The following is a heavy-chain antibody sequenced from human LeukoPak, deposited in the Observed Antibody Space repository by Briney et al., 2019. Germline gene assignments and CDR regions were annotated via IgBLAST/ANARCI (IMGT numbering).Heavy chain of an antibody. D-gene: IGHD3-10*01. CDR2: IYTSGST. CDR3: ARVQYYYGSGSDEALDI. J-gene: IGHJ3*02. V-gene: IGHV4-4*07. Sequence: SETLSLTCTVSGGSISSYHWSWIRQPAGKGLEWIGRIYTSGSTNYNPSLKSRVTMSVDTSKNQFSLKLSSVTAADTAVYYCARVQYYYGSGSDEALDIWGQGTMVTVSS. CDR1: GGSISSYH.